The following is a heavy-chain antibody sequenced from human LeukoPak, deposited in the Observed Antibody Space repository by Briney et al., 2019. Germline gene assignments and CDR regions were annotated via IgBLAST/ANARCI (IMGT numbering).Heavy chain of an antibody. Sequence: PGGSLRLSCAASGFTFSSYGMSWVRQAPGKGLEWVSAISGRDDSTNYADSVKGRFTISRDNSKNTLYLQMNSLRAEDTAVYYCAKALRDDYVWGSYRLGFDWGQGTLVTVSS. J-gene: IGHJ4*02. CDR1: GFTFSSYG. CDR3: AKALRDDYVWGSYRLGFD. CDR2: ISGRDDST. D-gene: IGHD3-16*02. V-gene: IGHV3-23*01.